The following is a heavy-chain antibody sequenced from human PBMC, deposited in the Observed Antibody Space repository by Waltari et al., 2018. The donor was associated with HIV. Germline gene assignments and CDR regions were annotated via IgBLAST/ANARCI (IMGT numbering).Heavy chain of an antibody. D-gene: IGHD2-2*01. V-gene: IGHV3-23*01. J-gene: IGHJ5*02. CDR3: AKDLVVVPAAPGGP. Sequence: EVPLLESGGGLVHPEGYLRLTCADSGFTFSSYAMSWVRPAPGKGLEWVSAISGSGGSTYYADSVKGRFTISRDNSKNTLYLQMNSLRAEDTAVYYCAKDLVVVPAAPGGPWGQGTLVSVSS. CDR2: ISGSGGST. CDR1: GFTFSSYA.